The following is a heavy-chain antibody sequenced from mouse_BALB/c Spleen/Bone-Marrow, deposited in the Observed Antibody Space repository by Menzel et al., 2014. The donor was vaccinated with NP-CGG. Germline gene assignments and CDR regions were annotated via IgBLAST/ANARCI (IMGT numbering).Heavy chain of an antibody. CDR1: GYTFTSYN. J-gene: IGHJ1*01. CDR3: ARGFYDGSYWYFDV. D-gene: IGHD2-3*01. V-gene: IGHV1-12*01. CDR2: IYPGNGDT. Sequence: QVQLKESGAELVKPGASVKMSCKASGYTFTSYNLHWVKQTPGQGLEWIGAIYPGNGDTSYNQNFKGRATLTTDKSSSTAYTQLSSLTSEDSAVYYCARGFYDGSYWYFDVWGAGTTVAVSS.